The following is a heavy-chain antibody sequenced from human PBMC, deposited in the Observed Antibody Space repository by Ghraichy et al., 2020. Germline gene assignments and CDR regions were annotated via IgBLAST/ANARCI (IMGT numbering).Heavy chain of an antibody. CDR1: GGSFSGYY. Sequence: ETLSLTCAVYGGSFSGYYWSWIRQPPGKGLEWIGEINHSGSTNYNPSLKSRVTISVDTSKNQFSLKLSSVTAADTAVYYCARNYYGSGSYYTSYGMDVCGQGTTVTVSS. V-gene: IGHV4-34*01. D-gene: IGHD3-10*01. CDR2: INHSGST. CDR3: ARNYYGSGSYYTSYGMDV. J-gene: IGHJ6*02.